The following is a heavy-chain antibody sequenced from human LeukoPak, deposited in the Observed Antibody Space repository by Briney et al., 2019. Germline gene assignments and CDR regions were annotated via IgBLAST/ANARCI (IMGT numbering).Heavy chain of an antibody. D-gene: IGHD2-2*01. V-gene: IGHV1-2*02. CDR2: INPNSGGT. J-gene: IGHJ4*02. CDR3: AREFVEDIVVVPAAYLFDY. CDR1: GYTFTGYY. Sequence: ASVKVSCKASGYTFTGYYMHWVRQAPGQGLEWMGWINPNSGGTNYAQKFQGRVTMTRDTSISTAYMELSRLRSDDTAVYYCAREFVEDIVVVPAAYLFDYWGQGTLVTVSS.